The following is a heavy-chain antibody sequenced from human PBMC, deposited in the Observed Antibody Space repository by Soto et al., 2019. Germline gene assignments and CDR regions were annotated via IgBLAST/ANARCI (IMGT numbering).Heavy chain of an antibody. D-gene: IGHD3-10*01. J-gene: IGHJ6*02. Sequence: GPTLVNPTQTLTLTCTFSGYSLSTSGMRVSWIRRPPGKALEWLARIDWDDDKFYSTSLKTRLTISKDTSKNQVVLTMTNMDPVDTATYYCARDYYGSGSYYYYYGMDVWGQGTTVTVSS. CDR3: ARDYYGSGSYYYYYGMDV. CDR1: GYSLSTSGMR. V-gene: IGHV2-70*04. CDR2: IDWDDDK.